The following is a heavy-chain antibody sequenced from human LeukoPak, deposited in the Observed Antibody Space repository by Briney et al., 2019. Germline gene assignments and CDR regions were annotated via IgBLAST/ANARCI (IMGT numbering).Heavy chain of an antibody. D-gene: IGHD2-2*01. CDR2: ISSSSNTI. Sequence: GGSLRLSCAASGFTFSSYSMNWVRQAPGKGLEWVSYISSSSNTIYYADSVKGRFTISRDNAQNSLYLQMNSLRAEDTAVYYCVPSYCSSTTCYHYFDYWGQGTLVTVSS. V-gene: IGHV3-48*01. CDR3: VPSYCSSTTCYHYFDY. CDR1: GFTFSSYS. J-gene: IGHJ4*02.